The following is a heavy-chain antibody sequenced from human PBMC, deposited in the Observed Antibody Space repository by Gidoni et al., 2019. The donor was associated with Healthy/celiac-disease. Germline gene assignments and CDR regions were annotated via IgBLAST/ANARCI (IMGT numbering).Heavy chain of an antibody. CDR3: ARDKLPFYGDYVLGY. CDR2: ISYDGSNK. V-gene: IGHV3-30-3*01. J-gene: IGHJ4*02. D-gene: IGHD4-17*01. CDR1: GFTFSSYA. Sequence: QVQLVESGGGVVQPGRSLRLSCAASGFTFSSYAMHWVRQAPGKGLEWVAVISYDGSNKYYADSVKGRFTISRDNSKNTLYLQMNSLRAEDTAVYYCARDKLPFYGDYVLGYWGQGTLVTVSS.